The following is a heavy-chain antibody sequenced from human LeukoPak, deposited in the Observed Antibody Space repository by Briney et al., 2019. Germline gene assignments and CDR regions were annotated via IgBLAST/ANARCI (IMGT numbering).Heavy chain of an antibody. J-gene: IGHJ5*02. Sequence: SETLSLTCTVSGGSISSSSYYWGWIRQPPGKGLEWIGSIYYSGSTYYNPSLKSRVTISVDTSKNQLSLKLSSVTAADTAVYYCASLLWFGELSPVNWFDPWGQGTLVTVSS. CDR1: GGSISSSSYY. CDR2: IYYSGST. CDR3: ASLLWFGELSPVNWFDP. D-gene: IGHD3-10*01. V-gene: IGHV4-39*01.